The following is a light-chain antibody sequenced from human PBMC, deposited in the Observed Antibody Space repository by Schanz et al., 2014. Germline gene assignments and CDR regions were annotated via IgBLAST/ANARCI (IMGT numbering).Light chain of an antibody. CDR3: QQYHTSRT. CDR2: RAS. CDR1: QSVSSSY. J-gene: IGKJ1*01. Sequence: EIVLTQSPGTLSLSPGERATLSCRASQSVSSSYLAWYQEKPGQAPRLLMYRASTRATGIPDRFSGSGSGADFTLTISGLQSEDFAIYYCQQYHTSRTFGQGTKVEIK. V-gene: IGKV3-20*01.